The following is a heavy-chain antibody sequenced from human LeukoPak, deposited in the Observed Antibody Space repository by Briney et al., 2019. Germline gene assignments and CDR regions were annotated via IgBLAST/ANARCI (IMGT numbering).Heavy chain of an antibody. CDR3: AKAQYYYDSSGYLSRAFDI. V-gene: IGHV3-9*01. Sequence: PGGSLRLSCAASGFTFDDYAMHWVRHAPGKGREGVSGISWNSGSIGYADSVKGRFTISRDNAKNSLYLQMNSLRAEDTALYYCAKAQYYYDSSGYLSRAFDIWGQGTMVTVFS. CDR1: GFTFDDYA. D-gene: IGHD3-22*01. CDR2: ISWNSGSI. J-gene: IGHJ3*02.